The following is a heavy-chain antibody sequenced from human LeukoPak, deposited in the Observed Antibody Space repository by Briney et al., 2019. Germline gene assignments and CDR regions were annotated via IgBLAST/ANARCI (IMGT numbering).Heavy chain of an antibody. V-gene: IGHV3-7*01. Sequence: GGSLRLSCEASGFTFSAYYMTWVRQAPGKGLEWVANIKQDGSEKYYVDSVKGRFTISRDNAKNSLYLQMNSLRAEDTAVYYCARAPTSRSSDYWGQGTLVTVSS. CDR1: GFTFSAYY. CDR3: ARAPTSRSSDY. CDR2: IKQDGSEK. J-gene: IGHJ4*02. D-gene: IGHD3-16*01.